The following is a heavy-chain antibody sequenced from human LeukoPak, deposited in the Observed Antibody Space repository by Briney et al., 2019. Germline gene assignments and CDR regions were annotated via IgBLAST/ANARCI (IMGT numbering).Heavy chain of an antibody. CDR2: IYTSGST. Sequence: SQTLSLTCTVSGGSISSGNYYWSWIRQPAGKGLEWIGRIYTSGSTNYNPSLKSRVTISVDTSKNQFSLKLSSVTAADTAVYYCASYIAARAYWYFDLWGQGTLVTVSS. J-gene: IGHJ2*01. D-gene: IGHD6-6*01. V-gene: IGHV4-61*02. CDR3: ASYIAARAYWYFDL. CDR1: GGSISSGNYY.